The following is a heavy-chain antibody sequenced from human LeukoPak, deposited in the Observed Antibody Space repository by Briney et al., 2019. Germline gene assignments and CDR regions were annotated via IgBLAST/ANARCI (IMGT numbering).Heavy chain of an antibody. CDR3: ARRPPCGGDCSIGLTYFDY. Sequence: ETLSLTCAVYGGSFSGYYWSWIRQPPGKGLEWIGEINDSGSTNYNPSLKSRVTISVDTSKNQFSLKLSSVTAADTAVYYCARRPPCGGDCSIGLTYFDYWGQGTLVTVSS. CDR2: INDSGST. D-gene: IGHD2-21*02. CDR1: GGSFSGYY. V-gene: IGHV4-34*01. J-gene: IGHJ4*02.